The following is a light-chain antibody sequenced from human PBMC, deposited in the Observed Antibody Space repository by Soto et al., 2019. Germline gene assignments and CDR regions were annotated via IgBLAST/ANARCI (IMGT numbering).Light chain of an antibody. V-gene: IGKV2-28*01. J-gene: IGKJ1*01. CDR2: LAS. CDR3: MQTLQTPT. Sequence: VLPHCPLSLPRTPGGPASISCRSSQNLQHNNGYNYLDWYLQKPGQSPQLLISLASNRASGVPDRCSGSGSGTDFTLKISRVEAEDVGLYYCMQTLQTPTFCQGTKVDMK. CDR1: QNLQHNNGYNY.